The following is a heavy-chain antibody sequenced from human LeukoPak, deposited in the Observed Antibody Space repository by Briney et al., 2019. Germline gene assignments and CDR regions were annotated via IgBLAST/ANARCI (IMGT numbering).Heavy chain of an antibody. Sequence: ASVKVSCKTSGYTFINYNIHWVRQAPGQGLEWMGIIIPSGGSTIYAQKFRGRVTVTRDTSTSTVYMELSSLSPEDTAVYYCARDFRSGWYYFDYWGQGTLVTVSS. V-gene: IGHV1-46*01. CDR3: ARDFRSGWYYFDY. CDR1: GYTFINYN. J-gene: IGHJ4*02. CDR2: IIPSGGST. D-gene: IGHD6-19*01.